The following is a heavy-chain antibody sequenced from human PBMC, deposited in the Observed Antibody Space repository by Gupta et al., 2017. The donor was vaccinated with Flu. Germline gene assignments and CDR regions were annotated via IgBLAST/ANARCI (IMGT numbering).Heavy chain of an antibody. J-gene: IGHJ3*02. CDR3: ARAGYDNSPRRAFDI. CDR1: GFTVSSIY. V-gene: IGHV3-53*02. D-gene: IGHD3-22*01. CDR2: IYSGGDT. Sequence: EVQLVETGGGLIQPGGSLRLSCAASGFTVSSIYMNWVRQAPGKGLEWVSIIYSGGDTYYSDSVKGRFTISRDNSKNTLYLQMNTLRAEDTAMYYCARAGYDNSPRRAFDIWGQGTMVTVSS.